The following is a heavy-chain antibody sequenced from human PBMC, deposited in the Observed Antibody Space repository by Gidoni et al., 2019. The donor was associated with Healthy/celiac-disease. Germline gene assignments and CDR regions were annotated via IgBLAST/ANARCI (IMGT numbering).Heavy chain of an antibody. V-gene: IGHV5-51*01. CDR3: ARTLGYCSSTSCPGGIDY. CDR1: GYSFTSYW. J-gene: IGHJ4*02. Sequence: EVRLVQSGAEVKKPGESLKISCKGSGYSFTSYWIGWVRQMPGKGLEWMGIIYPGDSDTRYSPSFQGQVTISADKSISTAYLQWSSLKASDTAMYYCARTLGYCSSTSCPGGIDYWGQGTLVTVSS. CDR2: IYPGDSDT. D-gene: IGHD2-2*01.